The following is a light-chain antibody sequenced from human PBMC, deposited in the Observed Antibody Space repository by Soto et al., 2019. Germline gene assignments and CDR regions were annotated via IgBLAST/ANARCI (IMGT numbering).Light chain of an antibody. CDR3: SSYASTSTAV. CDR1: SSDVGAYNY. V-gene: IGLV2-14*01. J-gene: IGLJ1*01. CDR2: EVN. Sequence: QSALTQPASVSGSPGQSITISCTGTSSDVGAYNYVSWYQQHPGKAPKLMIYEVNYLPSGVSNRFSGSKSGITASLTISGLQAEDEADYYCSSYASTSTAVFGSGTKLTVL.